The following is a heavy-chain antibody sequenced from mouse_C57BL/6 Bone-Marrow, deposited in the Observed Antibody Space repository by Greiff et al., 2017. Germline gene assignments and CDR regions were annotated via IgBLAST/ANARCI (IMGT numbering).Heavy chain of an antibody. Sequence: QVQLQQSGAELARPGASVKLSCKASGYTFTSYGISWVKQRTGQGLEWIGEIYPRSGNTYYNEKFKGKATLTADTSSSTAYMELRSLTSEDSAVYFCARIYYGNYEGLDYWGKGTTLTVSS. CDR2: IYPRSGNT. CDR3: ARIYYGNYEGLDY. V-gene: IGHV1-81*01. J-gene: IGHJ2*01. CDR1: GYTFTSYG. D-gene: IGHD2-1*01.